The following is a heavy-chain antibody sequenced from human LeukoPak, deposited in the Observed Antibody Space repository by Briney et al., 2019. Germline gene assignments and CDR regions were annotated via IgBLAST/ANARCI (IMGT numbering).Heavy chain of an antibody. CDR1: GFTYSSYE. CDR3: ARTGYSYGYLSNWFDP. V-gene: IGHV3-48*01. CDR2: ISGTSNTI. J-gene: IGHJ5*02. Sequence: GGSLRLSCAASGFTYSSYEMNWVRQAPGKGLEWVSYISGTSNTIYYADSVKGRFTISRDNAKNSLYLQMNSLRAEDTAVYYCARTGYSYGYLSNWFDPWGQGTLVTVSS. D-gene: IGHD5-18*01.